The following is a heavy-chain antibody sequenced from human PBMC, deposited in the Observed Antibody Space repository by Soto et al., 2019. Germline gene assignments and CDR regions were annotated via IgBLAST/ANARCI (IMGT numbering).Heavy chain of an antibody. CDR2: IYWDDDK. J-gene: IGHJ4*02. CDR3: AHLDYGDSYFDY. Sequence: QITLKESGPPLVKPTQTLTLTCTFSGFSLSTSGVGVGWIRQPPGKALEWLALIYWDDDKRYSPSLKSRLTITKDTSKNQVVLTMTNMDPVDTATYYCAHLDYGDSYFDYWGQGTLVTVSS. D-gene: IGHD4-17*01. V-gene: IGHV2-5*02. CDR1: GFSLSTSGVG.